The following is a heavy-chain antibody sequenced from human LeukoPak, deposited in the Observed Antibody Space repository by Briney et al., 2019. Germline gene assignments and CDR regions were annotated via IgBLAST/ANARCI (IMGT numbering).Heavy chain of an antibody. CDR2: ISYDGAEK. V-gene: IGHV3-30-3*01. Sequence: GKSLRLSCAASGFTLNSYAIQWVRQAPGKGLEWVAGISYDGAEKYLADAVKGRFTISKDNSKNTLYLQMNSLRAEDTAVYYCAKASSSWYGLDYWGQGTLVTVSS. CDR1: GFTLNSYA. J-gene: IGHJ4*02. CDR3: AKASSSWYGLDY. D-gene: IGHD6-13*01.